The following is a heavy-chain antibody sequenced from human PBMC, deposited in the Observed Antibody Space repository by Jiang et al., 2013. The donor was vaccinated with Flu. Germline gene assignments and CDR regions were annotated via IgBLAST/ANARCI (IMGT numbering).Heavy chain of an antibody. CDR3: ARGDGYYRKFDY. J-gene: IGHJ4*02. Sequence: LLKPSETLSLTCAVYGGSFSGYYWSWIRQPPGKGLEWIGEINHSGSTNYNPSLKSRVTISVDTSKNQFSLKLSSVTAADTAVYYCARGDGYYRKFDYWGQGTLGSPVSS. CDR2: INHSGST. D-gene: IGHD3-22*01. CDR1: GGSFSGYY. V-gene: IGHV4-34*01.